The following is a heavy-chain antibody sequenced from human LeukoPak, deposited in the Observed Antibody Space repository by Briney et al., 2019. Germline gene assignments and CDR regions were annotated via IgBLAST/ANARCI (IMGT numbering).Heavy chain of an antibody. CDR1: GLTFSSHW. V-gene: IGHV3-74*01. D-gene: IGHD2-15*01. Sequence: GSLRLSCAASGLTFSSHWMHWVRQAPGKGLVWVSRITNDGSSTTYADSVKGRFTISRDNSKNTLYLQMNSLRAEDTAVYYCARDRYCSGGSCYSFDYWGQGTLVTVSS. J-gene: IGHJ4*02. CDR3: ARDRYCSGGSCYSFDY. CDR2: ITNDGSST.